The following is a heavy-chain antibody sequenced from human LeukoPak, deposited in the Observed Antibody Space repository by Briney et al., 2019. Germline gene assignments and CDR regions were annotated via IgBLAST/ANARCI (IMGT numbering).Heavy chain of an antibody. CDR1: GGSISSYY. D-gene: IGHD3-3*01. J-gene: IGHJ4*02. CDR2: SYNSGST. V-gene: IGHV4-59*01. Sequence: SETLSLTCTVSGGSISSYYWSWIRRPPGKGLEWIGYSYNSGSTNYNPSLKSRVTISVDTSKNQFSLKLSSVTAADTAVYYCARAALTPHYDFWSGYTYYFDYWGQGTLVTVSS. CDR3: ARAALTPHYDFWSGYTYYFDY.